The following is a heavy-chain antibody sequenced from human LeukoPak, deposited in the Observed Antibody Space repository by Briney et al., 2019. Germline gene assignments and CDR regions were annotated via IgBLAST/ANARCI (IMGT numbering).Heavy chain of an antibody. Sequence: GESLKISCKGSGYNFNDYWIGWVRQMPGKGLEWVGLIYPGEFDIRYSPSFQGQVTISADKAISTAYLQWSNLKASDTAMYYCARHRPHTDSNSVADYYFDYWGQGTLVTVSS. CDR3: ARHRPHTDSNSVADYYFDY. J-gene: IGHJ4*02. D-gene: IGHD6-19*01. CDR2: IYPGEFDI. CDR1: GYNFNDYW. V-gene: IGHV5-51*01.